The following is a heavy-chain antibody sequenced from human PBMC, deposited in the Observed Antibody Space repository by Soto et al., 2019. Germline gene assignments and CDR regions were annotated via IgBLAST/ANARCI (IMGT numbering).Heavy chain of an antibody. CDR3: ARVFSSGSGWMYYFDF. Sequence: QVQLQESGPGLVKPSETLSLTCTVSSDSIAGENWWSWVRQPPGLGLEWIGEVFHTGGTNYNPSLKSRVTMEVEKSKNQFSLKLSSATAADTAVYYCARVFSSGSGWMYYFDFWGQGTLVSVSS. J-gene: IGHJ4*02. V-gene: IGHV4-4*02. D-gene: IGHD6-19*01. CDR2: VFHTGGT. CDR1: SDSIAGENW.